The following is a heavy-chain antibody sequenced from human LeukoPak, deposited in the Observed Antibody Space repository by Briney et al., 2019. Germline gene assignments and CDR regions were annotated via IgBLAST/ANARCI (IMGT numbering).Heavy chain of an antibody. V-gene: IGHV3-7*01. CDR3: ARLHSGSYYGDASDI. Sequence: GGSLRLSCVGSGFTFSNYWLSWVRLTPGKGLEWVANIKQDASEKYYVDSVKGRFTISRDNAKNSLYLQMNTLRAEDTAVYYCARLHSGSYYGDASDIWGQGTMVTVSS. J-gene: IGHJ3*02. D-gene: IGHD1-26*01. CDR1: GFTFSNYW. CDR2: IKQDASEK.